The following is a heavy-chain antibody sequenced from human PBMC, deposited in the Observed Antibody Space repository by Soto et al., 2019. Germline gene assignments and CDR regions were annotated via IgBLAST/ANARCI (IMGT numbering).Heavy chain of an antibody. V-gene: IGHV1-18*01. CDR3: ARSPIAATGSLDY. CDR1: GYTFINYG. Sequence: ASVKVSCKASGYTFINYGITWVRQAPGQGLEWIGWISGYNNNKSYAQKFQGRVTMTTDTSTSTGYMELRTLTDDDTAVYYCARSPIAATGSLDYWGQGTLVTVSS. CDR2: ISGYNNNK. D-gene: IGHD6-6*01. J-gene: IGHJ4*02.